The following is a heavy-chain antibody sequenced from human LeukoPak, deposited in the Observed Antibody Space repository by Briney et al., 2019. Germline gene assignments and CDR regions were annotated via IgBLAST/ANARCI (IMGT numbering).Heavy chain of an antibody. CDR1: GFTFSSYA. J-gene: IGHJ4*02. CDR3: AKGASGWPYYFDY. Sequence: GGSLRLSCAASGFTFSSYAMSWVRQAPGKGLEWVSAIGGSDGTTYYADSVKGRFTISRDNSKNTLYLQMNNLRVEDTAAYYCAKGASGWPYYFDYWGQGTMVTVSS. V-gene: IGHV3-23*01. CDR2: IGGSDGTT. D-gene: IGHD6-19*01.